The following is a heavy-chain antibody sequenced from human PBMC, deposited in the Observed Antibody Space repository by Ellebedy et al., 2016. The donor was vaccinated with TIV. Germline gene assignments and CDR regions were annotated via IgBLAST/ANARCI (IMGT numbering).Heavy chain of an antibody. J-gene: IGHJ4*02. CDR1: GFTFSNYA. D-gene: IGHD3-10*01. CDR2: IRSKARSYTT. V-gene: IGHV3-72*01. Sequence: GGSLRLXCAASGFTFSNYAMDWVRQAPGKGLEWVGRIRSKARSYTTEYAASVKGRFTISRDDSKSSLYLQMNSLKTEDTAVYYCARAPGAGSRWGQGTLVTVSS. CDR3: ARAPGAGSR.